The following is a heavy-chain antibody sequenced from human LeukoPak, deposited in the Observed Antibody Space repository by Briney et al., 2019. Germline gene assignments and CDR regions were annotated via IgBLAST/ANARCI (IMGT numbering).Heavy chain of an antibody. J-gene: IGHJ4*02. CDR2: IRYDGSNK. CDR1: GFTFSSYG. D-gene: IGHD6-13*01. Sequence: PGGSRRLSCAASGFTFSSYGMHWVRQAPGKGLEWVAFIRYDGSNKYYADSVKGRFTISRDNSKNTLYLQMNSLRAEDTAVYYCAKDLREGYSSSWQLLDYWGQGTLVTVSS. V-gene: IGHV3-30*02. CDR3: AKDLREGYSSSWQLLDY.